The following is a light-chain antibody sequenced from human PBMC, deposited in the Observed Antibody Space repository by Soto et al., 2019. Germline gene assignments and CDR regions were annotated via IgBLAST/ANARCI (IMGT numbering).Light chain of an antibody. CDR2: DAS. J-gene: IGKJ4*01. V-gene: IGKV3-20*01. CDR3: QQFSSYPLT. Sequence: EFVLTQSPGTLSLSQGTGATLSCRASQTVRNNYLAWYQQKPGQAPRLLIYDASSRATGIPDRFSGGGSGTDFTLTIIRLEAEDFAVDYCQQFSSYPLTFGGGTKVDIK. CDR1: QTVRNNY.